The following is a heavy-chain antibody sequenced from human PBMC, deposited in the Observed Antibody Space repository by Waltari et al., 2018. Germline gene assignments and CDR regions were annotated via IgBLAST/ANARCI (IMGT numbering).Heavy chain of an antibody. Sequence: EGQLLGSGGSLVQTGGSMRPSCAASGFTFSTYAMSWVRQAPGDGVGWVRTFGGWYGKTYYSDSVKGRFTVSRDNSKNTLYLQMNSLRAEDTAVYYCAKVSVAYDMNFDYWGQGTLVTVSS. CDR2: FGGWYGKT. J-gene: IGHJ4*02. D-gene: IGHD3-9*01. V-gene: IGHV3-23*01. CDR3: AKVSVAYDMNFDY. CDR1: GFTFSTYA.